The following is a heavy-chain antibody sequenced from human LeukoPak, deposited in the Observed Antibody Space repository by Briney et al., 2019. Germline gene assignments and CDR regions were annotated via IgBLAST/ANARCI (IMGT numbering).Heavy chain of an antibody. V-gene: IGHV4-34*01. D-gene: IGHD3-10*01. CDR3: ARRYYYNLGSFPFDF. Sequence: YPSETLSLTCAVSGGPFSGYFWSWIRQSSGKGLEWIGEIHNSGTTNYNPSLNSRVTISEDTSKKQFYLNLSSVTAADTAVYYCARRYYYNLGSFPFDFWGQETLVTVSS. CDR1: GGPFSGYF. J-gene: IGHJ4*02. CDR2: IHNSGTT.